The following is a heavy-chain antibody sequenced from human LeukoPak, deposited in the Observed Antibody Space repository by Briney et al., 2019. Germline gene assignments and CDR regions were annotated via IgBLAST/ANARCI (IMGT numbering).Heavy chain of an antibody. J-gene: IGHJ3*01. V-gene: IGHV5-51*01. CDR1: GYNFLSYW. Sequence: GESLKISCKASGYNFLSYWIGWVRQKPGKGLEWMGTIYPPDSDTTYNPSFEGQVTISADSSIRTASLQWSSLKASDTAIYYFARRPWLPQRFNVFDVCGPGAMVIVSS. CDR3: ARRPWLPQRFNVFDV. D-gene: IGHD5-12*01. CDR2: IYPPDSDT.